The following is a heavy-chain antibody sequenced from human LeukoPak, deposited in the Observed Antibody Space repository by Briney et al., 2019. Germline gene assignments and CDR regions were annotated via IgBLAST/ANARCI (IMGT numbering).Heavy chain of an antibody. CDR2: TYYKSAWYN. J-gene: IGHJ4*02. CDR3: ARGTGWPQFDH. CDR1: GDSVSRDSIA. Sequence: SQTLSLTCAISGDSVSRDSIAWNWIRQSPSRGLEWLGRTYYKSAWYNDYAVSVKGRIIINPDTSKNQFSLQLNSVTPEDTAVYYCARGTGWPQFDHWGQGTLVTVPS. V-gene: IGHV6-1*01. D-gene: IGHD6-19*01.